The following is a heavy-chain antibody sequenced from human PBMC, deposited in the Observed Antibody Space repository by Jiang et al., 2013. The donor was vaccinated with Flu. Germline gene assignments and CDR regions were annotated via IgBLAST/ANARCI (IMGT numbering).Heavy chain of an antibody. CDR1: GGSISSGGYY. CDR3: ARVATMVRGIDY. CDR2: IYYSGST. V-gene: IGHV4-31*03. D-gene: IGHD3-10*01. Sequence: GLVKPSQTLSLTCTVSGGSISSGGYYWSWIRQHPGKGLEWIGYIYYSGSTYYNPSLKSRVTISVDTSKNQFSLKLSSVTAADTAVYYCARVATMVRGIDYWGQGTLVTVSS. J-gene: IGHJ4*02.